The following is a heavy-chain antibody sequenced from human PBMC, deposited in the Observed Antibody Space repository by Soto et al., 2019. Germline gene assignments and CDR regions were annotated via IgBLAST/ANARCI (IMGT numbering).Heavy chain of an antibody. CDR2: VSVSDDNT. Sequence: EVQLLESGGGLVQPGGSLRLSCAASGFTFSNYAMTWVRQAPGKGLEWVSTVSVSDDNTYYADSVKGRFTISRDNSKNTPFLQMNSLRVEDTAVYYCAKDPTGNYVGAFDIWGHGTMVTVSS. V-gene: IGHV3-23*01. J-gene: IGHJ3*02. CDR3: AKDPTGNYVGAFDI. CDR1: GFTFSNYA. D-gene: IGHD4-4*01.